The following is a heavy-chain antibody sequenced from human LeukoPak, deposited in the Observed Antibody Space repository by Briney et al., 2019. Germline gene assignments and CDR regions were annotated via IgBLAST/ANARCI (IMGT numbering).Heavy chain of an antibody. CDR1: GFTFSSYW. CDR2: INQDGSEK. J-gene: IGHJ4*02. Sequence: PGGSLRLSCAASGFTFSSYWMNWVRQAPGKGLEWVANINQDGSEKYYVDSVKGRFTISRDNAKNSLYLQMNSLRAEDTAVYYCARDIATIGFPQRYDYWGQGTLVTVSS. D-gene: IGHD3-16*01. V-gene: IGHV3-7*01. CDR3: ARDIATIGFPQRYDY.